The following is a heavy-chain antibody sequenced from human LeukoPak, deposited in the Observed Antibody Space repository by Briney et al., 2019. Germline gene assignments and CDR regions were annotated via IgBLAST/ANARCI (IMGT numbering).Heavy chain of an antibody. Sequence: SVKVSCKSSGGTFSSYAISWVRQAPGQGLEWMGGIIPIFGTAKYAQKFQGRVTITADESTSTAYMELSSLRSEDTAVYYCARDSSEFRSLIPHWGQGTLVTVSS. CDR1: GGTFSSYA. J-gene: IGHJ1*01. V-gene: IGHV1-69*01. CDR2: IIPIFGTA. D-gene: IGHD2-21*01. CDR3: ARDSSEFRSLIPH.